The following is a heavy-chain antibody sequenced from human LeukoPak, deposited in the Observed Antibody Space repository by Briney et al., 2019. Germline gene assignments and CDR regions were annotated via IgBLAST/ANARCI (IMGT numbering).Heavy chain of an antibody. CDR3: ARDQGDYGDYVLYYYYYMDV. CDR1: GGSISSYY. D-gene: IGHD4-17*01. V-gene: IGHV4-4*07. J-gene: IGHJ6*03. Sequence: SETLSLTCTVSGGSISSYYWSWIRQPAGKGLEWIGRIYTSGSTNYNPSLKSRVTMSVDTSKNQFSLKLSSVAAADTAVYYCARDQGDYGDYVLYYYYYMDVWGKGTTVTVSS. CDR2: IYTSGST.